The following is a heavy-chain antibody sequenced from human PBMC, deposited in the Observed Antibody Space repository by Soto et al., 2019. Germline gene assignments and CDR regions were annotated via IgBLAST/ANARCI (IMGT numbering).Heavy chain of an antibody. CDR1: GGXISSSS. V-gene: IGHV4-59*12. D-gene: IGHD3-10*01. CDR2: VYYTGNT. Sequence: TSETLSLTCAISGGXISSSSWNWIRQAPGKGLKWIGCVYYTGNTNYNPSLKSRVIISVDRSKNQFSLKLSSVTAADTAVYYCARALYCGNHFDYWGQGTLVTVSS. J-gene: IGHJ4*02. CDR3: ARALYCGNHFDY.